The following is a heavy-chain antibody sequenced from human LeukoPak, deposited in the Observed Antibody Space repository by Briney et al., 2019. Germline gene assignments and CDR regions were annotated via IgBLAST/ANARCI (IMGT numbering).Heavy chain of an antibody. V-gene: IGHV4-39*07. J-gene: IGHJ4*02. D-gene: IGHD3-22*01. Sequence: SETLSLTCTVSGGSISSSSYYWGWIRQPPGKGLEWIGSIYYSGSTYYNPSLKSRVTISVDTSKNQFSLKLSSVTAADTAVYYCARGSSSGYYYVAVNYYFDYWGQGTLVTVSS. CDR1: GGSISSSSYY. CDR2: IYYSGST. CDR3: ARGSSSGYYYVAVNYYFDY.